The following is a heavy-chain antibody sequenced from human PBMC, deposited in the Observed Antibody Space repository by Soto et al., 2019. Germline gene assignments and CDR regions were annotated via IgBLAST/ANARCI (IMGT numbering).Heavy chain of an antibody. CDR1: GFTFSSYG. J-gene: IGHJ5*02. V-gene: IGHV3-33*06. Sequence: GGSLRLSCAASGFTFSSYGMHWVRQAPGKGLEWVAVIWYDGSNKYYADSVKGRFTISRDNSKNTLYLQMNSLRADDTAVYYCAKDRSVDTRDWFDPWGQGTLVTVSS. CDR3: AKDRSVDTRDWFDP. D-gene: IGHD5-18*01. CDR2: IWYDGSNK.